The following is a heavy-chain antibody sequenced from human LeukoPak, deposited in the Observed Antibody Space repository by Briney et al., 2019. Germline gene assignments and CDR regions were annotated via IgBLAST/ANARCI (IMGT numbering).Heavy chain of an antibody. V-gene: IGHV3-74*01. CDR3: ARDGLGHDAFDI. CDR1: GFTFSSPW. D-gene: IGHD6-19*01. Sequence: GGSLRLSCAASGFTFSSPWMHWVRQAPGKGLVWVSRINSDGSATAYADSVKGRFTISRDNAKNSLYLQMNSLRAEDTAVYYCARDGLGHDAFDIWGQGTMVTVSS. CDR2: INSDGSAT. J-gene: IGHJ3*02.